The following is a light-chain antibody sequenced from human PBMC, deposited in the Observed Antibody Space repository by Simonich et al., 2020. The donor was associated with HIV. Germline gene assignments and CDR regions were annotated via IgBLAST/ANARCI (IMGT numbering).Light chain of an antibody. CDR2: EDN. V-gene: IGLV3-10*01. Sequence: SYELTQPPSVSVSPGQTARITCSGDALPEKYAYWYQQKSGQAPVLVIYEDNKRPSGIPERVSGSSSGTVATLTISGAQVEDEVDYYCYSTDSSGNHRVFGGGTKLTVL. CDR1: ALPEKY. CDR3: YSTDSSGNHRV. J-gene: IGLJ3*02.